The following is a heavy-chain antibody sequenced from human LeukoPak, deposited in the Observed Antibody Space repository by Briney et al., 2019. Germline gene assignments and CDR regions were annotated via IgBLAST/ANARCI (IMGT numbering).Heavy chain of an antibody. D-gene: IGHD4-17*01. Sequence: SETLSLTCTVSGGSFSSTNYYWGWIRRPPGKGLEWIGSIFYSGSAYYNPSLKSRVTISVDTSKNHISLRMSSVTAADTAVYYCARHPSMTTALFDYWGQGTLVTVSS. CDR3: ARHPSMTTALFDY. CDR2: IFYSGSA. CDR1: GGSFSSTNYY. J-gene: IGHJ4*02. V-gene: IGHV4-39*01.